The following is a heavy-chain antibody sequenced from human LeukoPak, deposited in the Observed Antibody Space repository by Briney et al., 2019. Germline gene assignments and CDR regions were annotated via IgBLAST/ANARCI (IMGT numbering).Heavy chain of an antibody. Sequence: SVKVSCKASGGTFSSYAISLVRQAPGQGLEWMGGIIPIFGTANYAQKFQGRVTITADESTSTAYMELSSLRSEDTAVYYCARGEQFLEWLFGYWGQGTLVTVSS. V-gene: IGHV1-69*01. CDR2: IIPIFGTA. CDR3: ARGEQFLEWLFGY. CDR1: GGTFSSYA. J-gene: IGHJ4*02. D-gene: IGHD3-3*01.